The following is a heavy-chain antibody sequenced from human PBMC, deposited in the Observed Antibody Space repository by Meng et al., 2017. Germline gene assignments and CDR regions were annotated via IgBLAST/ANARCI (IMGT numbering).Heavy chain of an antibody. CDR3: ARALKWEYVGDAFYI. CDR2: IIPIFGTA. D-gene: IGHD1-26*01. Sequence: SVKVSCKASGGTFSSYAISWVRQAPGQGLEWMRGIIPIFGTANYAQKFQGRVTITTDESTSTAYMELSSLRSEDTAVYYCARALKWEYVGDAFYIWGQGTMVTVSS. V-gene: IGHV1-69*05. J-gene: IGHJ3*02. CDR1: GGTFSSYA.